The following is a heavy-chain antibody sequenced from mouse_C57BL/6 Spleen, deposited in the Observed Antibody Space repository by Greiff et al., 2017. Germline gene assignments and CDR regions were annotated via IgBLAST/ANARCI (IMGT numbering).Heavy chain of an antibody. J-gene: IGHJ3*01. CDR2: IDPSDSET. CDR1: GYTFTSYW. CDR3: ARGGNWDVGFAY. Sequence: QVQLQQPGAELVGPGSSVKLSCKASGYTFTSYWMHWVKQRPIQGLEWIGNIDPSDSETHYNQKFKDKATLTVDKSSSTAYMQLSSLTSEDSAVYYCARGGNWDVGFAYWGQGTLVTVSA. V-gene: IGHV1-52*01. D-gene: IGHD4-1*02.